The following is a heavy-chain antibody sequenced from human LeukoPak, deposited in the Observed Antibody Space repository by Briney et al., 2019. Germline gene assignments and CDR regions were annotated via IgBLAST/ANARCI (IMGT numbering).Heavy chain of an antibody. Sequence: ASVKVSCKASGYTFTSYYMHWVRQAPGQGLEWMGIINPSGGSTSYAQKFQGRVTMTRNTSISTAYMELSSLRSEDTAVYYCARGSRHYGSGRWGQGTLVTVSS. V-gene: IGHV1-46*01. CDR1: GYTFTSYY. D-gene: IGHD3-10*01. J-gene: IGHJ4*02. CDR2: INPSGGST. CDR3: ARGSRHYGSGR.